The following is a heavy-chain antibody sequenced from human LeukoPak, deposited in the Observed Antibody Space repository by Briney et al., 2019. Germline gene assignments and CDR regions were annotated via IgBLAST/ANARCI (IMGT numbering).Heavy chain of an antibody. D-gene: IGHD6-13*01. CDR2: INPNSGGT. Sequence: ASVKVSCKASGYTFTGYYMHWVRQAPGQGLEWMGWINPNSGGTNYAQKFQGRVTMTRDTSKNQFSLKLSSVTAADTAVYYCARRRGIAAAGFDPWGQGTLVTVSS. CDR3: ARRRGIAAAGFDP. V-gene: IGHV1-2*02. CDR1: GYTFTGYY. J-gene: IGHJ5*02.